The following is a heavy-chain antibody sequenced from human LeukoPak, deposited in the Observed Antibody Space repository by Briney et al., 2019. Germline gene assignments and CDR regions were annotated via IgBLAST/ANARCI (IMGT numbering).Heavy chain of an antibody. CDR2: IWYDGSNK. Sequence: GGSLRLSCAASGFTFSSYGMHWVRQAPGKGLEWVAVIWYDGSNKYYADSVKGRFTISRDNSKSTLYLQMNSLRAEDTAVYYCARDRVDWLNGHYYYGMDVWGKGTTVTVSS. V-gene: IGHV3-33*01. CDR3: ARDRVDWLNGHYYYGMDV. CDR1: GFTFSSYG. D-gene: IGHD3-9*01. J-gene: IGHJ6*04.